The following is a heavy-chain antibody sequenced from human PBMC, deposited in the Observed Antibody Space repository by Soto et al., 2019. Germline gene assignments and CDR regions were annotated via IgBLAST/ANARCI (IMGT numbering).Heavy chain of an antibody. CDR3: ARRREGTVTQEPFDY. J-gene: IGHJ4*02. D-gene: IGHD4-17*01. CDR2: IYYSGST. CDR1: GGSISSSSYY. V-gene: IGHV4-39*01. Sequence: QLQLQESGPGLVQPSETLSLTCTVSGGSISSSSYYWGWIRQPPGKGLEWIGSIYYSGSTYYNPSPKSTVNISEHTPKGQSPLKLGSVTAADTAVYYCARRREGTVTQEPFDYGGKGTLVAFSS.